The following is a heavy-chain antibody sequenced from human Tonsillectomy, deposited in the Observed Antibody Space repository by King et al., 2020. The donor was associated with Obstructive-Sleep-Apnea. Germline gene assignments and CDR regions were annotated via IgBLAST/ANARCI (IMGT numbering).Heavy chain of an antibody. CDR2: IKSKTNGGTT. CDR1: GFTFSNAW. Sequence: VQLVESGGGLVKPGGSLRLSCAASGFTFSNAWMSWFRQAPGKGLVWVGRIKSKTNGGTTDYAAPVKGRFTISRDDSKNTLYLQMNSLKTEDTAVYYCTTDGGEAAGTNYWGQGTLVTVSS. J-gene: IGHJ4*02. CDR3: TTDGGEAAGTNY. D-gene: IGHD6-13*01. V-gene: IGHV3-15*05.